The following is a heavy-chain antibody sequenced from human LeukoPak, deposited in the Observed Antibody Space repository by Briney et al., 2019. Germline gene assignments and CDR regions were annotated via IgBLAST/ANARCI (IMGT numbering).Heavy chain of an antibody. CDR3: ARGVVRYFDY. J-gene: IGHJ4*02. Sequence: PGGSMRLSCAASGFTFSGYSMNWVRQAPGKGLEWVSSISSSSSYIYYADSVKGRFTISRDNAKSSLYLQMNSLRAEDTAVYYCARGVVRYFDYWGQGALVTVSS. CDR2: ISSSSSYI. V-gene: IGHV3-21*01. D-gene: IGHD3-9*01. CDR1: GFTFSGYS.